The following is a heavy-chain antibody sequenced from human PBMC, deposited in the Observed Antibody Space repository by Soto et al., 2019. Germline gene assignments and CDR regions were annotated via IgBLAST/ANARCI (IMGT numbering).Heavy chain of an antibody. V-gene: IGHV7-4-1*01. D-gene: IGHD6-13*01. CDR3: AREASSSWYYYGMDV. CDR1: GYTFTSYA. Sequence: QVQLVQSGSELKKPGASVKVSCKASGYTFTSYAMNWVRQAPGQGLEWMGWINTNTGNPTYAQGFTGRFVVSLDTSXSTAYLQICSLKAEDTAVYYCAREASSSWYYYGMDVWGQGTTVTVSS. CDR2: INTNTGNP. J-gene: IGHJ6*02.